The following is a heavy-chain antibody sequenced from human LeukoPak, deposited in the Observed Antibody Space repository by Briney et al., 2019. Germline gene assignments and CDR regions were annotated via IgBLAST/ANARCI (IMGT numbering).Heavy chain of an antibody. CDR3: ARGRRGSSNVWLERYQYYYFDV. CDR1: AFTFSSYY. J-gene: IGHJ6*03. Sequence: GASVKVSSRDSAFTFSSYYINGVRRATPQGVEGRGWMNPASGYAGYVQQFPGRVTMTRTTSTITAYMELSSLRSEDTALYFWARGRRGSSNVWLERYQYYYFDVWGKGTPVTVSS. V-gene: IGHV1-8*01. CDR2: MNPASGYA. D-gene: IGHD5-18*01.